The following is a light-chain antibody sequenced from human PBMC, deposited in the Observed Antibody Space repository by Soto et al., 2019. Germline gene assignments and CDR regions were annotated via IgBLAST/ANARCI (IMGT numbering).Light chain of an antibody. CDR2: GPS. CDR3: QRYGSAIST. V-gene: IGKV3-15*01. CDR1: RNXSKY. Sequence: EFVLTQSPGTLSLAPGECATLVCRASRNXSKYTGFYQQKAGQAPRLLXDGPSTRATGSPARLSGSGSGTEFTLTISSLQSEDFAVYYCQRYGSAISTFGQGTRLEIK. J-gene: IGKJ5*01.